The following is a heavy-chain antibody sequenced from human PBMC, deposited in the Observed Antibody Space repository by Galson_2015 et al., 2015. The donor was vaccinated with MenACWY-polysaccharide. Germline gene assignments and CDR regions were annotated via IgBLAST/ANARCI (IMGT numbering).Heavy chain of an antibody. D-gene: IGHD1-26*01. Sequence: ETMSLTCAVSDSSISSGYFWGWLRQPPGQGLEWIASIFHSGTTYYNPSLKSRVTISVDTSKNQFSLKLSSVTAADTAVYYCARVEKYSGSFYILYWGQGTLVTVSS. J-gene: IGHJ4*02. V-gene: IGHV4-38-2*01. CDR3: ARVEKYSGSFYILY. CDR2: IFHSGTT. CDR1: DSSISSGYF.